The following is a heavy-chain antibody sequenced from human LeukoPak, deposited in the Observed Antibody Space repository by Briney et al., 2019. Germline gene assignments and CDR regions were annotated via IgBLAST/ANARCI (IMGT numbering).Heavy chain of an antibody. D-gene: IGHD3-22*01. CDR1: GYTFTGYF. CDR3: ARDRDYYDSSGIPEYYFDY. V-gene: IGHV1-69*05. Sequence: GASVKVSCKASGYTFTGYFIHWVRQAPGQGLEWMGGIIPIFGTANYAQKFQGRVTITTDESTSTAYMELSSLRSEDTAVYYCARDRDYYDSSGIPEYYFDYWGQGTLVTVSS. J-gene: IGHJ4*02. CDR2: IIPIFGTA.